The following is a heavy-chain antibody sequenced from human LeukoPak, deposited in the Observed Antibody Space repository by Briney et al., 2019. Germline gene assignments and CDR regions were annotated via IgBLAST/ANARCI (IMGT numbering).Heavy chain of an antibody. J-gene: IGHJ4*02. CDR3: ARSKTGTTPPDY. D-gene: IGHD1-7*01. V-gene: IGHV1-2*02. Sequence: ASVKVSCKASGYTFTDYYIHWVRQAPGQGLEWMAWMNPKRGDTSYAQKFQGRVTMTRDTSISTAYMELSRLRSDDTAVYYCARSKTGTTPPDYWGQGTLVTVSS. CDR2: MNPKRGDT. CDR1: GYTFTDYY.